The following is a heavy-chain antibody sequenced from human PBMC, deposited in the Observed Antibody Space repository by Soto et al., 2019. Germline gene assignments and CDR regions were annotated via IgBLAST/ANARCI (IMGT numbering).Heavy chain of an antibody. CDR1: GGTFSIYS. Sequence: PVKVSCKASGGTFSIYSINWVRQAPGQGLEWMGRIVPILGITNYAQKFQDRVTITADKSTNTVYMELSSLRSEDTAVYYCAYTSSGSYDGYFDYWGQGTLVTVSS. J-gene: IGHJ4*02. V-gene: IGHV1-69*02. CDR2: IVPILGIT. CDR3: AYTSSGSYDGYFDY. D-gene: IGHD3-10*01.